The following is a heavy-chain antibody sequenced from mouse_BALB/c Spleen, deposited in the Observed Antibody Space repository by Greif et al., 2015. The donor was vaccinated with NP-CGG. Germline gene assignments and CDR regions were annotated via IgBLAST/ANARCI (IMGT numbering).Heavy chain of an antibody. J-gene: IGHJ2*01. V-gene: IGHV1-20*02. CDR2: INPYNGDT. D-gene: IGHD2-3*01. CDR1: GYSFTGYF. Sequence: EVQLQQSGPELVKPGASVKISCKASGYSFTGYFMNWVMQSHGKSLEWIGCINPYNGDTFYNQKFKGKATLTVDKSSSTAHMELRSLASEDSAVYYCARWLLREGYFDYWGQGTTLTVSS. CDR3: ARWLLREGYFDY.